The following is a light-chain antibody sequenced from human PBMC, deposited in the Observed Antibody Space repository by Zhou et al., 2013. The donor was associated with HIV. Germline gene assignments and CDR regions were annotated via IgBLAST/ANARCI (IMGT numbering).Light chain of an antibody. CDR3: QNYDSAPIT. CDR1: QGITNY. V-gene: IGKV1-27*01. J-gene: IGKJ3*01. Sequence: DIQMTQSPSSLSASVGDRVTITCRASQGITNYLAWYQQRPGKVPKLLIYAASILQSGVPSRFSGSGSGTDFTLTINSLQPEDVATYFCQNYDSAPITFGPGTRVDIK. CDR2: AAS.